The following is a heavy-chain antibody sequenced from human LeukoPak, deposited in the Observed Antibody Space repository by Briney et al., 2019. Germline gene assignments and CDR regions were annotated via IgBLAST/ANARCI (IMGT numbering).Heavy chain of an antibody. D-gene: IGHD3-22*01. Sequence: GGSLRLSCAASGFTFDDYGMSWVRQAPGKGLEWVSGINWNGGSTGYADSVKGRFTISRDNAKNSLYLQMNSLRAEDTALYYCARDSVPGYYYGSSGYYFDAFDIWSQGTMVTVSS. V-gene: IGHV3-20*04. CDR2: INWNGGST. CDR1: GFTFDDYG. J-gene: IGHJ3*02. CDR3: ARDSVPGYYYGSSGYYFDAFDI.